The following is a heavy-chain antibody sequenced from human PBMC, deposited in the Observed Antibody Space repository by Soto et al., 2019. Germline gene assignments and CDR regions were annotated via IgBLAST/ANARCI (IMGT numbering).Heavy chain of an antibody. CDR1: GFTFSSYG. V-gene: IGHV3-30*18. D-gene: IGHD5-18*01. Sequence: QVQLVESGGGVVQPGRSLRLSCAASGFTFSSYGMHWVRQAPGKVLEWVAVISYDGSNKYYADSVKGRFTNSIYNSKNTLYLQMNSQRAEDTAVYYCAKDLTCTYSYGQLSYYSYYYCMDVWGQEPKVNDSS. CDR3: AKDLTCTYSYGQLSYYSYYYCMDV. J-gene: IGHJ6*02. CDR2: ISYDGSNK.